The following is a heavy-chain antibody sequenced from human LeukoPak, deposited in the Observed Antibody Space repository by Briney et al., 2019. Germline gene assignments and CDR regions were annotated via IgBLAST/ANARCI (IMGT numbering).Heavy chain of an antibody. V-gene: IGHV1-18*01. J-gene: IGHJ6*02. Sequence: ASVKVSCKASGYTFTSYGISWVRQAPGQGLEWMGWISAYNGNTNYAQKLQGRVTMTTDTSTSTAYMELRSLRSDDTAVYYCARHATGRYSSGRDYYYGMDVWGQGTTVTVSS. CDR1: GYTFTSYG. CDR2: ISAYNGNT. D-gene: IGHD6-19*01. CDR3: ARHATGRYSSGRDYYYGMDV.